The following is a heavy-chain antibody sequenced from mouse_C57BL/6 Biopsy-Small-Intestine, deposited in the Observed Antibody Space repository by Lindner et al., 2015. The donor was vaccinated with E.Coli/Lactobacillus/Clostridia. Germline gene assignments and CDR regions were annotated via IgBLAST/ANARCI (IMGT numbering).Heavy chain of an antibody. V-gene: IGHV1-80*01. CDR2: IYTGDGDT. CDR3: AREGYGYFDV. CDR1: ENAFSRYR. J-gene: IGHJ1*03. Sequence: VQLQESGAELVKPGASLKISCKGSENAFSRYRINWVKQRPGKGLEWIGQIYTGDGDTNYNEKFKGKATLTADKSSNTAYMQLSSLTSEDSAVYFCAREGYGYFDVWGTGTTVTVSS.